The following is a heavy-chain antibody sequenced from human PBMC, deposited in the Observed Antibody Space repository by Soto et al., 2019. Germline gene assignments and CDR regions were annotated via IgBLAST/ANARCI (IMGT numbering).Heavy chain of an antibody. CDR3: ARVRSNLFDY. J-gene: IGHJ4*02. D-gene: IGHD3-3*01. V-gene: IGHV4-59*01. CDR2: IHYSGST. Sequence: PSETLSLTCTVSGDSISTFYWSWIWQPPGKGLEWIGYIHYSGSTNYNPSLKSQVIISVDTSKNQFSLKLSSVTAADTAVYFCARVRSNLFDYWGQGTLVTVSS. CDR1: GDSISTFY.